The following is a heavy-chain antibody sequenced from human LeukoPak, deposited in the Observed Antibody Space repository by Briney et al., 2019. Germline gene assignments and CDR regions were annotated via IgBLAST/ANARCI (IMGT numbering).Heavy chain of an antibody. Sequence: PSETLSLTCTVSGDSISSSSYYWGWIRQPPGKGLEWIGNMYYSGSTYYNPSLKSRVTISIDTSKNQFSLKLNYVTAADTAVYYCARDYYGSGSCDPWGQGTLVTVSS. J-gene: IGHJ5*02. CDR2: MYYSGST. CDR3: ARDYYGSGSCDP. D-gene: IGHD3-10*01. V-gene: IGHV4-39*07. CDR1: GDSISSSSYY.